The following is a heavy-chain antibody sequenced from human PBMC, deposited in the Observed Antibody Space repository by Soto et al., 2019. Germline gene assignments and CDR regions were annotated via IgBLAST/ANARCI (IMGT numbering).Heavy chain of an antibody. D-gene: IGHD2-15*01. Sequence: PSETLSLTCDISGDTISTGGYTWAWIRQPPGRGLEWIGYTYHSGSTYYNPSLKTRVIISVDRSKNQFSLNLSFVTAADTAVYYCATMGTPATGLYYFDYWGQGTLVTVSS. V-gene: IGHV4-30-2*01. CDR3: ATMGTPATGLYYFDY. CDR2: TYHSGST. J-gene: IGHJ4*02. CDR1: GDTISTGGYT.